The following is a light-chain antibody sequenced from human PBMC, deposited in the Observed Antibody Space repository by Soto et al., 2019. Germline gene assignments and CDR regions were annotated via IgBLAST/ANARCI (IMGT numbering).Light chain of an antibody. V-gene: IGKV3-11*01. J-gene: IGKJ3*01. CDR1: QSVSSC. CDR3: QQRSNWPLFT. Sequence: EIVLTQSPATLSLSPGERATLSCRASQSVSSCLAWYQQKPGQAPRLLIYDASHRATGIPARFSGSGSGTDFTLTISSLEPEDFALYYCQQRSNWPLFTFGPGTKVDIK. CDR2: DAS.